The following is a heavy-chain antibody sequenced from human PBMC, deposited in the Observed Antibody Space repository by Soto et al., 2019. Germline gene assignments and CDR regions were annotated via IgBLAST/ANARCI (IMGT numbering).Heavy chain of an antibody. V-gene: IGHV4-4*07. CDR2: IYTSGST. Sequence: SETLSLTCTVSGGSISSYYWSWIRQPAGKGLEWIGRIYTSGSTNYNPSLKSRVTMSVDTSKNQFSLKLSSVAAADTAVYYCARGPGYSYGFPYYFDYWGQGTLVTVSS. D-gene: IGHD5-18*01. CDR3: ARGPGYSYGFPYYFDY. J-gene: IGHJ4*02. CDR1: GGSISSYY.